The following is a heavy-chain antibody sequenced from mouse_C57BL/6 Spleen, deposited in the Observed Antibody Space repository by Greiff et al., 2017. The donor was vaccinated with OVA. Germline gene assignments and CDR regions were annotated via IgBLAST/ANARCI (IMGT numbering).Heavy chain of an antibody. Sequence: EVKVVESGGGLVKPGGSLKLSCAASGFTFSSYAMSWVRQTPEKRLEWVATISDGGSYTYYPDNVKGRFTISRDNAKNNLYLQMSHLKSEDTAMYYCARGRNYYGSRRWYFDVWGTGTTVTVSS. D-gene: IGHD1-1*01. CDR3: ARGRNYYGSRRWYFDV. CDR1: GFTFSSYA. CDR2: ISDGGSYT. V-gene: IGHV5-4*03. J-gene: IGHJ1*03.